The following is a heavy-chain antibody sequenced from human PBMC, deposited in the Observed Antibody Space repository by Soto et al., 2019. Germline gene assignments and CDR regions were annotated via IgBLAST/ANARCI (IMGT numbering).Heavy chain of an antibody. Sequence: VQLLESGGGLIQPGGSLRLSCAASGFTFSYGIHWLCQAPAKGLEWVAYVSYDSSNKFYGDSVKGRFTISRDNSKNTQFPQINSMRAEDTAVYYCAKLVIGYCSGNTCDDYWGQGTLVAVSS. CDR2: VSYDSSNK. D-gene: IGHD2-15*01. J-gene: IGHJ4*02. CDR1: GFTFSYG. V-gene: IGHV3-30*18. CDR3: AKLVIGYCSGNTCDDY.